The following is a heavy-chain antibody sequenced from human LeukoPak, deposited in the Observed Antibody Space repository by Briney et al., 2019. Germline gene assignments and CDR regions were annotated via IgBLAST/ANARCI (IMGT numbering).Heavy chain of an antibody. CDR3: ARVGCSGGNCYQSRGAFDI. V-gene: IGHV4-39*07. CDR1: GGSISSSSYY. CDR2: IYYSGST. J-gene: IGHJ3*02. Sequence: TSETLSLTCTVSGGSISSSSYYWGWIRQPPGKGLEWVGSIYYSGSTYYNPSLKSRVTISVDTSKNQFSLKLSSVTAADTAVYHCARVGCSGGNCYQSRGAFDIWGQGTMVTVSS. D-gene: IGHD2-15*01.